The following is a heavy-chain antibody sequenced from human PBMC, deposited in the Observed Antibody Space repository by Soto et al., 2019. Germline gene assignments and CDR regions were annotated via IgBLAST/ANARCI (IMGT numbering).Heavy chain of an antibody. D-gene: IGHD3-22*01. CDR1: GFTFSDFG. V-gene: IGHV3-30*18. CDR3: AKTATYVDGYDNTGYSSEDY. Sequence: GGSLRLSXEVSGFTFSDFGLDWVRQAPGKGLEWVAIISHDGSKRFYADSVKGRFTISRDNSKNTLYLQMSSLRPEDTALYYCAKTATYVDGYDNTGYSSEDYWGHGTLVTVSS. CDR2: ISHDGSKR. J-gene: IGHJ4*01.